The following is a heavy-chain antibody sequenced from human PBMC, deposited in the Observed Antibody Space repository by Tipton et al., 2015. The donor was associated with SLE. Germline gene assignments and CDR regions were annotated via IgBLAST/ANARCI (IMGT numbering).Heavy chain of an antibody. J-gene: IGHJ5*01. CDR2: VYYSGTT. D-gene: IGHD3-16*01. Sequence: LRLSCNVSGGSITSYYWSWIRQSPGKGLEWIGYVYYSGTTDYNPSLKSRVTISVDTSKNQFSLNLRSVSTADTAFYYCAGTRGSWGSAVWLDSWGRGILVNVSS. CDR3: AGTRGSWGSAVWLDS. V-gene: IGHV4-59*01. CDR1: GGSITSYY.